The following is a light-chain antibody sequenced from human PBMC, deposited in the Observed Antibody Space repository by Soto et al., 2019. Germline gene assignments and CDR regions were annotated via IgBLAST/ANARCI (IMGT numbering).Light chain of an antibody. CDR1: QGISTY. V-gene: IGKV1-5*01. J-gene: IGKJ5*01. Sequence: DIQITQSPSPLSSSXVDRVTITCRASQGISTYLNWYQQKPGKAPQALIYDASSLKSGVPSRFSGNGSGTEFTLTISSLQPDDFATYYCQQYNTYSTFGQGTRLEIK. CDR3: QQYNTYST. CDR2: DAS.